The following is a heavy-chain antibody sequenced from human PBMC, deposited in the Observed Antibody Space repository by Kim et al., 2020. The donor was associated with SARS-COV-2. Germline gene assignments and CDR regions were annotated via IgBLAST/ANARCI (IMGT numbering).Heavy chain of an antibody. CDR1: GGSVSSGSYY. CDR2: IYYSGST. D-gene: IGHD3-10*01. Sequence: SETLSLTCTVSGGSVSSGSYYWSWIRQPPGKGLEWIGYIYYSGSTNYNPSLKSRVTISVDTSKNQFSLKLSSVTAADTAVYYCARAPRFFGGFDPWGQGTLVTVSS. V-gene: IGHV4-61*01. J-gene: IGHJ5*02. CDR3: ARAPRFFGGFDP.